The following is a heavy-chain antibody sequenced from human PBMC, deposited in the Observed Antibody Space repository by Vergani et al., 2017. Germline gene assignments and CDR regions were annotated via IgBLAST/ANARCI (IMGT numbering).Heavy chain of an antibody. D-gene: IGHD5-18*01. Sequence: EVQLLESGGRLVQPGGSLRLSCATSGFTFSSYAMSWVRQAPGKGLEWVSAINGRGSSTYYADSVKGRFTISRDNSKNTLYLQMNSLRAEDTAVYYRTRDAQYSYGDYFDSWGQGILVTVSS. V-gene: IGHV3-23*01. CDR3: TRDAQYSYGDYFDS. J-gene: IGHJ4*02. CDR1: GFTFSSYA. CDR2: INGRGSST.